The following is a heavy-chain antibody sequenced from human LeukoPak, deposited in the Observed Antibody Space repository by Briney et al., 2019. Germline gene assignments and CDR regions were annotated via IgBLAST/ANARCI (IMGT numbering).Heavy chain of an antibody. J-gene: IGHJ4*02. V-gene: IGHV3-7*01. CDR2: IKQDGSEK. CDR1: GFTFSSLW. D-gene: IGHD3-3*02. Sequence: SGGSLRLSCAAPGFTFSSLWMSWVRQAPGKGLEWVANIKQDGSEKYYMDSVKGRFTISRDNAKNSLYLQMNSLRAEDTALYYCASQEALSPLDYWGQGTLVTVSS. CDR3: ASQEALSPLDY.